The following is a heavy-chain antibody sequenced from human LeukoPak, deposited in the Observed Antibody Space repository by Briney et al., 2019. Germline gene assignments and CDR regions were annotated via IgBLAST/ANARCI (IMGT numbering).Heavy chain of an antibody. J-gene: IGHJ5*02. CDR1: GGSISSSSYY. CDR2: IYYSGST. V-gene: IGHV4-39*01. Sequence: TPETLSLTCTVSGGSISSSSYYWGWIRQPPGKGLEWIGSIYYSGSTYYNPSLKSRVTISVDTSKNQFSLKLSSVTAADTAVYYCARHLKGYDSSGYYYVNWFDPWGQGTLVTVSS. D-gene: IGHD3-22*01. CDR3: ARHLKGYDSSGYYYVNWFDP.